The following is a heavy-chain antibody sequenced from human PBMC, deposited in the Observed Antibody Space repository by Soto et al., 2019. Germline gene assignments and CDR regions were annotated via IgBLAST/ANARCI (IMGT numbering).Heavy chain of an antibody. CDR3: AREGHSSGWDEVWFDP. V-gene: IGHV1-18*01. D-gene: IGHD6-19*01. CDR1: GYTFTSYG. Sequence: QVQLVQSGAEVKKPGASVKVSCKASGYTFTSYGISWVRQAPGQGLEWMGWISAYNGNTNYAQKLQGRVTMTTDTSTSTGYMEQRSLRPDDTAVYYCAREGHSSGWDEVWFDPWGKGTLVTVSS. CDR2: ISAYNGNT. J-gene: IGHJ5*02.